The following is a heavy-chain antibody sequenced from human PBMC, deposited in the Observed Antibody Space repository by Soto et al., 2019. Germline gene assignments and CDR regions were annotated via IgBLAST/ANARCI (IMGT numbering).Heavy chain of an antibody. CDR3: ARSNSSGHLDY. Sequence: PGESLKISCKGSGYSFATYWIGWVRQMPGKGLEWMGIIYPGDSDTRYSPSFQGQVTISADKSIRIAYLQWSSLKASDTAMYYCARSNSSGHLDYWGQGTLVTVSS. J-gene: IGHJ4*02. CDR1: GYSFATYW. D-gene: IGHD2-15*01. CDR2: IYPGDSDT. V-gene: IGHV5-51*01.